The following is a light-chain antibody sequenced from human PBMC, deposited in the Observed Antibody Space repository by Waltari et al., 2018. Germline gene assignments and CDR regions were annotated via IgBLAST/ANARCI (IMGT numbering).Light chain of an antibody. V-gene: IGLV2-14*03. CDR1: SSDVGGYTS. Sequence: QSALTQPASVSGSPGQSITISCTGTSSDVGGYTSVSWYQQHPGKAPKLMIYDVSYRPSGVSNRFSGSKSGNTASLTISGLRSEDEADYYCTSYISSSTRYVFGAVDQGHRP. J-gene: IGLJ1*01. CDR2: DVS. CDR3: TSYISSSTRYV.